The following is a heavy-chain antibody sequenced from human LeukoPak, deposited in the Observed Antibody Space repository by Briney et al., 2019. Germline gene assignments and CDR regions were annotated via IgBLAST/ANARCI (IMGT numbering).Heavy chain of an antibody. V-gene: IGHV3-23*01. CDR1: GFMFSSYA. CDR2: ISGSGDIT. D-gene: IGHD6-19*01. CDR3: TPLGSGVDY. Sequence: GGSLRLSCAASGFMFSSYAMSWVRQAPGKGLEWVSVISGSGDITYYAESVKGRFTISRDNSRNTLYLQMNSLRAEDTAVYYCTPLGSGVDYWGQGTLVTVSS. J-gene: IGHJ4*02.